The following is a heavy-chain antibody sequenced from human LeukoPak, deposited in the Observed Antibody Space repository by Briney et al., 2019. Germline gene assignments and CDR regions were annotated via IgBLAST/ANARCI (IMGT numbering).Heavy chain of an antibody. V-gene: IGHV4-59*08. CDR1: GGSISSYY. Sequence: SETLSLTCTVSGGSISSYYWSWIRQPPGKGLEWIGYIYYSGSTNYNPSLKSRVTISVDTSKNQFSLKLSSVTAADTAVYYCARPLRGYSYGAGAFDIWGQGTMVTVPS. CDR2: IYYSGST. CDR3: ARPLRGYSYGAGAFDI. J-gene: IGHJ3*02. D-gene: IGHD5-18*01.